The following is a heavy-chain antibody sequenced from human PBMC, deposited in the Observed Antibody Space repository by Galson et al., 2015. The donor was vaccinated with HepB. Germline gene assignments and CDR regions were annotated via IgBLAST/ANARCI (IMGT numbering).Heavy chain of an antibody. CDR3: ARDRLGYCSGGRCYSFDY. J-gene: IGHJ4*02. V-gene: IGHV3-11*05. Sequence: SLRLSCAASGFTFSDYYMSWNRQAPGKGLEWVSYISSSSSYTNYADSVKGRFTISRDNAKNSLYLQMNSLRAEDTAVYYCARDRLGYCSGGRCYSFDYWGQGTLVTVSS. D-gene: IGHD2-15*01. CDR1: GFTFSDYY. CDR2: ISSSSSYT.